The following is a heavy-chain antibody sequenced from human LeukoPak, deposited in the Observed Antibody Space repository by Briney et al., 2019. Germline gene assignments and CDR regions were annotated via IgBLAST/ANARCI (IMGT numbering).Heavy chain of an antibody. D-gene: IGHD3-10*01. Sequence: GGSLRLSCAASGFSFSRYGMHWVRQAPGKGLEWVAVISYDGSNKYYADSVKGRFTISRDNSKNTLYLQMNSLRADDTAVYYCAKDLKSDGSGVNWFDPWGQGTLVTVSS. CDR3: AKDLKSDGSGVNWFDP. J-gene: IGHJ5*02. CDR2: ISYDGSNK. CDR1: GFSFSRYG. V-gene: IGHV3-30*18.